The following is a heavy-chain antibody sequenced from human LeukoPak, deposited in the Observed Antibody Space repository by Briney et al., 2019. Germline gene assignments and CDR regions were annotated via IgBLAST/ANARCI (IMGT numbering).Heavy chain of an antibody. V-gene: IGHV4-59*12. CDR1: GGSISSYY. CDR2: IYYSGSA. Sequence: SETLSLTCTVSGGSISSYYWSWIRQPPGKGLEWIGYIYYSGSANYNPSLKSRVTISVDTSKNQFSLKLSSVTAADTAVYYCARDSIAGYSLSWWGQGTLVTVSS. D-gene: IGHD3-9*01. CDR3: ARDSIAGYSLSW. J-gene: IGHJ4*02.